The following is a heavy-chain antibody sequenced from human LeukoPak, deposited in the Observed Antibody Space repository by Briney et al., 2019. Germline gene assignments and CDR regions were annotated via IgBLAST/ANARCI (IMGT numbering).Heavy chain of an antibody. V-gene: IGHV3-11*06. CDR1: GFTFSDSY. Sequence: GGSLRLSCTASGFTFSDSYMNWIRQAPGKGPEWISLISTSSGYTDYADSVKGRFTISRDNAKNSLYLQMNSLRAEDTAVYYCARERYDAFDIWGQGTMVTVSS. J-gene: IGHJ3*02. D-gene: IGHD4-17*01. CDR3: ARERYDAFDI. CDR2: ISTSSGYT.